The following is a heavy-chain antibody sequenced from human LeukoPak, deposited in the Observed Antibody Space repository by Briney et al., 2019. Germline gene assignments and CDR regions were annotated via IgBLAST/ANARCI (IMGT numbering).Heavy chain of an antibody. D-gene: IGHD3-22*01. CDR3: AKTTPYYDSSGFFDY. CDR2: ISSSSSYI. CDR1: GFTFSSYS. V-gene: IGHV3-21*01. J-gene: IGHJ4*02. Sequence: GGSLRLSCAASGFTFSSYSMNWVRQAPGKGLEWVSSISSSSSYIYYADSVKGRFTISRDNAKNSLYLQMNSLRAEDTAVCYCAKTTPYYDSSGFFDYWGQGTLVTVSS.